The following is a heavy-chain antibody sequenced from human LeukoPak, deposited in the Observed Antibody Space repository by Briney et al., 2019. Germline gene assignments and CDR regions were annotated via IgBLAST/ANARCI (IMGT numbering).Heavy chain of an antibody. D-gene: IGHD1-14*01. CDR2: IYYSGST. CDR1: GGSITGSTYY. J-gene: IGHJ4*02. Sequence: SETLSLTCTVSGGSITGSTYYWGWIRQPPGKGLEWIGSIYYSGSTYYNPSLKSRVTISVDTSKNQFSLKLSSVTAADTAVYYCARHPPDLTGIEYYFDYWGQGTLVTVSS. CDR3: ARHPPDLTGIEYYFDY. V-gene: IGHV4-39*01.